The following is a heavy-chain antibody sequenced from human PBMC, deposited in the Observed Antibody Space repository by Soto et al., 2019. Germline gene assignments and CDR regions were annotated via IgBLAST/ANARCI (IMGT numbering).Heavy chain of an antibody. Sequence: EVQLLESGGGLVRPGGSLRLSCAASGFTFSSYAMTWVRQAPGKGLEWVSTISGSGGSIYYADSVKGRFAISRDNSKNALYLQMTSLRVEDTAVYYCAKDLMTTVTMDPWGQGTLVTVSS. D-gene: IGHD4-17*01. J-gene: IGHJ5*02. CDR3: AKDLMTTVTMDP. CDR2: ISGSGGSI. V-gene: IGHV3-23*01. CDR1: GFTFSSYA.